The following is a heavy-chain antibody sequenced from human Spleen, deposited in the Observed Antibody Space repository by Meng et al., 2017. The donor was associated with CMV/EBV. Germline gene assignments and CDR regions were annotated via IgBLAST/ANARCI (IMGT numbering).Heavy chain of an antibody. CDR2: ITPMVGIA. CDR3: AREENDAFDI. J-gene: IGHJ3*02. CDR1: GGTFSSYV. Sequence: SVKVSCKVSGGTFSSYVINWVRQAPGQGLEWMGGITPMVGIAKNAQKFQPRVTITADKSTSTAYMELSSLRSEDTAIYYCAREENDAFDIWGQGTMVTVSS. V-gene: IGHV1-69*10.